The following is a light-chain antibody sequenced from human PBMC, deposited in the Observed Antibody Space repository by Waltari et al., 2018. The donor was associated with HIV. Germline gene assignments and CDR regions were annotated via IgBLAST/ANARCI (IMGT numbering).Light chain of an antibody. CDR1: SPNIGSNA. Sequence: QSVLTQPPSTSGTPGQRVTISCSGSSPNIGSNAVAWYQQLPGTAPRLLIYSNYQRPSGVPDRFSGSKSGTSASLATSGLQSEDEADYYCAAWDDSLNGMVFGGGAKLTVL. J-gene: IGLJ2*01. CDR2: SNY. CDR3: AAWDDSLNGMV. V-gene: IGLV1-44*01.